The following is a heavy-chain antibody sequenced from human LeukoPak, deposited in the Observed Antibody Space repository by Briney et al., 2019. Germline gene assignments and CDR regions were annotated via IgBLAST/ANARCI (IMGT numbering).Heavy chain of an antibody. Sequence: PSETLSLTCTVSGGSISSFYWSWIRQPPGKGLEWIGYIYYSGSTNYNPSLKSRVTISVDTSKNQFSLKLSSVTAADTAVYYCARSLSANLAFFLWGQGTTVTVSS. J-gene: IGHJ6*01. D-gene: IGHD2/OR15-2a*01. V-gene: IGHV4-59*08. CDR3: ARSLSANLAFFL. CDR2: IYYSGST. CDR1: GGSISSFY.